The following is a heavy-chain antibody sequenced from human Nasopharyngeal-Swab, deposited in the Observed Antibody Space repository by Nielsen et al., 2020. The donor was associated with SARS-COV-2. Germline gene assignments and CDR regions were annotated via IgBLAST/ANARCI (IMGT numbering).Heavy chain of an antibody. V-gene: IGHV3-30*03. J-gene: IGHJ3*02. CDR2: ISYDGSNK. Sequence: GESLKISCAASGFTFSSYGMHWVRQAPGKGLEWVAVISYDGSNKYYADSVKGRFTISRDNAKNTLYLQMNSLRAEDTAVYYCTRNHLGLGIWGQGTVVTVSS. CDR3: TRNHLGLGI. D-gene: IGHD3-16*01. CDR1: GFTFSSYG.